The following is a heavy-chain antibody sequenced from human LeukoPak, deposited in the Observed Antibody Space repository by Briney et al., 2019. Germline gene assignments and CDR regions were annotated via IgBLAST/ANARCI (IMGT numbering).Heavy chain of an antibody. J-gene: IGHJ4*02. D-gene: IGHD2-2*01. V-gene: IGHV1-18*01. CDR1: GYTFTSYG. CDR3: ARRDCSSTSCSPHFDY. Sequence: TSVKVSCKASGYTFTSYGISWVRQAPGQGLEWMGWISAYNGNTNYAQKLQGRVTMTTDTSTSTAYMELRSLRSDDTAVYYCARRDCSSTSCSPHFDYWGQGTQVTVSS. CDR2: ISAYNGNT.